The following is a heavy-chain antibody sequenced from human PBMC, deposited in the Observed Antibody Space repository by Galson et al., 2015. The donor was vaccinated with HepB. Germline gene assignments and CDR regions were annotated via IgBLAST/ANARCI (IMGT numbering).Heavy chain of an antibody. J-gene: IGHJ3*02. CDR3: ARVATYYYDSSGYADAFDI. CDR1: GFTFSSYG. CDR2: IWYDGSNK. D-gene: IGHD3-22*01. V-gene: IGHV3-33*08. Sequence: LRLSCAASGFTFSSYGVHWVRQAPGKGLEWVAVIWYDGSNKYYADSVKGRFTISRDNSKNTLYLQMNTLRAEDTAVYYCARVATYYYDSSGYADAFDIWGQGTMVTVSS.